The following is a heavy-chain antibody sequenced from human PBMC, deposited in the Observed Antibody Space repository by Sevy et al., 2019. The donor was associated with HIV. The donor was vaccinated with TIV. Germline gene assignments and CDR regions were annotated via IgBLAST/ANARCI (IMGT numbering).Heavy chain of an antibody. D-gene: IGHD3-3*01. CDR3: AKEIRLRFLGGHDYYYYGMDV. Sequence: GGSLRLSCAASGFTFDDYAMHWVRQAPGKGLEWVSGISWTSGSIGYADSVKGRFTISRDNAKNSLYLQMNSLRAEDTALYYCAKEIRLRFLGGHDYYYYGMDVWGQGTTVTVSS. CDR2: ISWTSGSI. J-gene: IGHJ6*02. V-gene: IGHV3-9*01. CDR1: GFTFDDYA.